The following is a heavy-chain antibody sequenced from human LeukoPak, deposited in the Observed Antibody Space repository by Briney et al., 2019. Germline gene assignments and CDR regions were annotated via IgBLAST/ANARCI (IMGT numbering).Heavy chain of an antibody. CDR3: AREKYGFDP. J-gene: IGHJ5*02. CDR2: INPKSGGT. V-gene: IGHV1-2*02. CDR1: GYTFTGYY. D-gene: IGHD2-2*01. Sequence: ASVTVSCKASGYTFTGYYMHWVRQAPGQGLGWMGWINPKSGGTNYAQKFQGRVTMTRDTSIHTAYMELSRLRSDDTAVYYCAREKYGFDPWGQGTVVTVSS.